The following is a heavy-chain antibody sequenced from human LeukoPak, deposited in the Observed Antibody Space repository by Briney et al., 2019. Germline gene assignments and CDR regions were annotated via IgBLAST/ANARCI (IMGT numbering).Heavy chain of an antibody. Sequence: PSETLSLTCAVYGGSFSGYYWSWIRQPPGNGLEWIGEINHSGSTNYNPSLTSRVTISVDTSKNQFPMKLSSVTAPYTAAYYCAGEDRLRYFGWLFDYFDYWGQGTLVTVSS. CDR1: GGSFSGYY. V-gene: IGHV4-34*01. CDR2: INHSGST. D-gene: IGHD3-9*01. J-gene: IGHJ4*02. CDR3: AGEDRLRYFGWLFDYFDY.